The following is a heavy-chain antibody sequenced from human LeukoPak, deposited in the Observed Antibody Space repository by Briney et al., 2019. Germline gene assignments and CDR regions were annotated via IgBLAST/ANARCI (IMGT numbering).Heavy chain of an antibody. J-gene: IGHJ4*02. V-gene: IGHV4-30-4*08. CDR3: ARAPDYGANDY. Sequence: SETLSPTCTVSGGSISSGGYYWSWIRQHPGKGLEWIGYIYYSGSTYYNPSLKSRVTISVDTSKNQFSLRLTSVTAADTAVYYCARAPDYGANDYWGQGTLVTVSS. CDR2: IYYSGST. D-gene: IGHD4-23*01. CDR1: GGSISSGGYY.